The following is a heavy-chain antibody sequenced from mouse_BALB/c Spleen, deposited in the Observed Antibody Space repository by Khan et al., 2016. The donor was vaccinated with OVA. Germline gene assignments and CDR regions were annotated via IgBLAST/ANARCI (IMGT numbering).Heavy chain of an antibody. D-gene: IGHD2-1*01. J-gene: IGHJ3*01. V-gene: IGHV1-7*01. Sequence: QVQLKESGAELAKPGASVKMSCKASGYTFTTYWMHWVKQRPGQGLEWIVYIDPSTGYTEYNQTFKDKATLTTDKSSSTAYMQLSSLTSEDSAVYYGARIVLYGIFAYVGQGTLVTVSA. CDR3: ARIVLYGIFAY. CDR1: GYTFTTYW. CDR2: IDPSTGYT.